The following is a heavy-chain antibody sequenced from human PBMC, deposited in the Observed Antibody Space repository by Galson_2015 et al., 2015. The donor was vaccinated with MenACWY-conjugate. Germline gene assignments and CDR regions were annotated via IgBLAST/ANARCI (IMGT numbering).Heavy chain of an antibody. J-gene: IGHJ4*02. CDR2: IDWDDDK. CDR3: VRTSYCSGGRCYSPFDF. D-gene: IGHD2-15*01. V-gene: IGHV2-70*04. CDR1: GFSLSTSGLR. Sequence: PALVKPTQTLTLTCTFSGFSLSTSGLRVNWVRQPPGKALEWLARIDWDDDKSYNTSLRTRLTISKDTSKNQVVLTMTNMDPVDTATYYCVRTSYCSGGRCYSPFDFWGQGTLVTVSS.